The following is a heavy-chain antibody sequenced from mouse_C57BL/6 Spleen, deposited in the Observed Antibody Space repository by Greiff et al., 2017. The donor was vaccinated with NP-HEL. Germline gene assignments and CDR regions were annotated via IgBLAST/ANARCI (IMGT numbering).Heavy chain of an antibody. CDR2: ISSGSSTI. V-gene: IGHV5-17*01. CDR1: GFTFSDYG. CDR3: ARGGYDAGYYAMDY. Sequence: EVQLVESGGGLVKPGGSLKLSCAASGFTFSDYGMHWVRQAPEKGLEWVAYISSGSSTIYYADTVKGRFTISRDHAKNTLFLQMTSLRSEDTAMYYCARGGYDAGYYAMDYWGQGTSVTVSS. J-gene: IGHJ4*01. D-gene: IGHD2-2*01.